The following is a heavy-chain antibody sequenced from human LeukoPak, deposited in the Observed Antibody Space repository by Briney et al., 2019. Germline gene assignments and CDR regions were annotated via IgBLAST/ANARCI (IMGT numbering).Heavy chain of an antibody. CDR2: INHSGST. V-gene: IGHV4-34*01. CDR1: GGSFSAYY. Sequence: SETLSLTCAVYGGSFSAYYWTWIRLPPGKGLEWIGEINHSGSTNYNPSLKSRVTMSVDTSKNQFSLKLSSVTAADTAVYYCARHRNYDSSGRGAYYYYMDVWGKGTTVTISS. J-gene: IGHJ6*03. CDR3: ARHRNYDSSGRGAYYYYMDV. D-gene: IGHD3-22*01.